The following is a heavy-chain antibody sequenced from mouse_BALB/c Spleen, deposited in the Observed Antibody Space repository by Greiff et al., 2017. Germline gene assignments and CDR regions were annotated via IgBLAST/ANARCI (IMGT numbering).Heavy chain of an antibody. V-gene: IGHV5-4*02. J-gene: IGHJ4*01. CDR3: ARDRGYHAMDY. CDR1: GFTFSDYY. D-gene: IGHD3-3*01. CDR2: ISDGGSYT. Sequence: EVQRVESGGGLVKPGGSLKLSCAASGFTFSDYYMYWVRQTPEKRLEWVATISDGGSYTYYPDSVKGRFTISRDNAKNNLYLQMSSLKSEDTAMYYCARDRGYHAMDYWGQGTSVTVSS.